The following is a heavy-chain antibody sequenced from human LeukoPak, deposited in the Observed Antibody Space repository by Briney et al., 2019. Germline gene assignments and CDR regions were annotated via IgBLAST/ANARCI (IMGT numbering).Heavy chain of an antibody. J-gene: IGHJ4*02. D-gene: IGHD3-22*01. CDR2: INTDGSST. CDR1: GFTFSSYW. CDR3: ARDGHYYDSSGHYFDY. V-gene: IGHV3-74*01. Sequence: GGSLRLSCAASGFTFSSYWMHWVRQAPGKGLVWVSRINTDGSSTSYADSVKGRFTISRDNAKNTLYLRMNSLRAEDTAVYYCARDGHYYDSSGHYFDYWGQGTLVTVSS.